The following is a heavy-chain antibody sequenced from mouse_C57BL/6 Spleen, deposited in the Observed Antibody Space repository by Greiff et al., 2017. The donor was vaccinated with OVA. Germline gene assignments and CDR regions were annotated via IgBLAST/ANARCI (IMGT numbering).Heavy chain of an antibody. Sequence: EVMLVESGPGMVKPSQSLSLTCTVTGYSITSGYDWHWIRHFPGNKLEWMGYISYSGSTNYNPSLKSPISITHDTSKNHFFLKLNSVTTEDTATYYCAREDGNFAMDYWGQGTSVTVSS. CDR1: GYSITSGYD. D-gene: IGHD2-1*01. CDR3: AREDGNFAMDY. J-gene: IGHJ4*01. CDR2: ISYSGST. V-gene: IGHV3-1*01.